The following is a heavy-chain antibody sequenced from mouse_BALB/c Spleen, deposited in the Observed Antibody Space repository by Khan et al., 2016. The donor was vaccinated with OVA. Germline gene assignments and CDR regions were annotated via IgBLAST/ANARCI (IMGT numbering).Heavy chain of an antibody. CDR2: ISDVGNYT. V-gene: IGHV5-4*02. D-gene: IGHD2-13*01. J-gene: IGHJ3*01. CDR1: GFILSDYY. Sequence: EVELVESGGGLVKPGGSLKLSCAASGFILSDYYMYWVRPPPEKRLEWVATISDVGNYTYYTDSVKGRFTISRDDARNNLYLQMSSLKSEDTALYYCVRGDYGDPFAYWGQGTLVTVSA. CDR3: VRGDYGDPFAY.